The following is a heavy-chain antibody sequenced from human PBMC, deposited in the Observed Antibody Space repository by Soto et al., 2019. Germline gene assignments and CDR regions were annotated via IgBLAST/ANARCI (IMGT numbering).Heavy chain of an antibody. CDR2: NSAYNGNT. J-gene: IGHJ5*02. CDR1: GYTFTSYG. V-gene: IGHV1-18*01. Sequence: QVQLVQSGAEVNKPGASVKVSCKASGYTFTSYGISWVRQAPVQGREWMGWNSAYNGNTNYARKPQGRVTMTTDTSTSTAYMELRSLRSDDTAVYYCARDYRISHDTRWWFVPWGQGPLVTVSS. D-gene: IGHD2-15*01. CDR3: ARDYRISHDTRWWFVP.